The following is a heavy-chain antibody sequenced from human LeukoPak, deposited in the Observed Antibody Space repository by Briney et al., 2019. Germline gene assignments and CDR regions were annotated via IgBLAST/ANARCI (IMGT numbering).Heavy chain of an antibody. J-gene: IGHJ6*02. CDR1: GFTFSSYA. V-gene: IGHV3-23*01. CDR3: AHTYYDFWSGPYGMDV. Sequence: GGSLRLSCAASGFTFSSYAMSWVRRAPGKGLEWVPAISGSGGSTYYADSVKGRFTISRDNSKNTLYLQMNSLRAEDTAVYYCAHTYYDFWSGPYGMDVWGQGTTVTVSS. D-gene: IGHD3-3*01. CDR2: ISGSGGST.